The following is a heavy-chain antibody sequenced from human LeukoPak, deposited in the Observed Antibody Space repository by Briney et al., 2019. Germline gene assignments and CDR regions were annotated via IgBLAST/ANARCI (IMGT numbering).Heavy chain of an antibody. J-gene: IGHJ6*03. V-gene: IGHV1-8*01. CDR2: MNPNSGNT. D-gene: IGHD6-19*01. CDR1: GYTFTSYD. CDR3: ARASSSGWYDSYYYYYMDV. Sequence: ASVKVSCKASGYTFTSYDINWVRQATGQGLEWMGWMNPNSGNTGYAQKFQGRVTMTRNTSISTAYMELSSLRSEDTAVYYCARASSSGWYDSYYYYYMDVWGKGTTVTVSS.